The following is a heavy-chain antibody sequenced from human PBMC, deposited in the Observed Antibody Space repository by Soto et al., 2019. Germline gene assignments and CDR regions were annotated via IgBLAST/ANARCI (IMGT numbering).Heavy chain of an antibody. CDR3: ARLYGFSGFDY. Sequence: PSETLSLTCTVADGSISSYYCSWIRQPPGKGLEWIGYIYYSGSTNYNPSLKSRVTISVDTSKNQFSLKLSSVTAADTAVYYCARLYGFSGFDYWGQGTLVTVSS. D-gene: IGHD6-25*01. CDR2: IYYSGST. V-gene: IGHV4-59*08. J-gene: IGHJ4*02. CDR1: DGSISSYY.